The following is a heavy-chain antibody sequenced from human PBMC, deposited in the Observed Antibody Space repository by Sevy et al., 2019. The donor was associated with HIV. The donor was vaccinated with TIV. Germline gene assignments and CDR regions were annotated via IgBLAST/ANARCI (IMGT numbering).Heavy chain of an antibody. V-gene: IGHV3-53*01. CDR1: GFTVSSNY. Sequence: GGSLRLSCAASGFTVSSNYMSWVRQAPGKGLEWVSVIYRGGSTYYADSVKGRFTISRDNSKNTLYLQMNSLRAEDTAVYYCATGTSPFWSGFYYYYGMDVWGQRTTVTVSS. CDR2: IYRGGST. J-gene: IGHJ6*02. CDR3: ATGTSPFWSGFYYYYGMDV. D-gene: IGHD3-3*01.